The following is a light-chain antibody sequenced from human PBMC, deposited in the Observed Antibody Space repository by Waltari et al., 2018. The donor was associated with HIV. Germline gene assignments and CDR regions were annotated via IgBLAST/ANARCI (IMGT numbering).Light chain of an antibody. V-gene: IGKV3-11*01. CDR1: QSVRSL. CDR3: QQRSNWPLT. CDR2: DAS. J-gene: IGKJ4*01. Sequence: EIVLTQSPATLPLSPVDRATLSCGASQSVRSLIAWYQQKPGQAPRLLIYDASNRATGIPARFSGSGSGTDFTLTISSLEPEDFAVYYCQQRSNWPLTFGGGTEVEIK.